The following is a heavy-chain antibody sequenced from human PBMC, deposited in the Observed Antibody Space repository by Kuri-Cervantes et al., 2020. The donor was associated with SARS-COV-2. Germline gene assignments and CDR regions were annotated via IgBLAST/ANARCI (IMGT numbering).Heavy chain of an antibody. CDR1: GGTFSSYA. Sequence: SVKVSCKASGGTFSSYAISWVRQAPGQGLEWMGGIIPIFGTANYAQKFQGRVTITTDESTSTAYMKLSSLRSEDTAVYYCARFGSGWYKHAFDIWGQGTMVTVSS. CDR3: ARFGSGWYKHAFDI. V-gene: IGHV1-69*05. CDR2: IIPIFGTA. D-gene: IGHD6-19*01. J-gene: IGHJ3*02.